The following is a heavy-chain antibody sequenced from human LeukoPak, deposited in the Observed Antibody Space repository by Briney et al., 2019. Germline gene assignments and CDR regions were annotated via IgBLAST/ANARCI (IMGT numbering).Heavy chain of an antibody. CDR1: GFTVSSNY. CDR3: AKEIFSGLLYIDY. J-gene: IGHJ4*02. D-gene: IGHD5-12*01. Sequence: GGSLRLSCAASGFTVSSNYMSWVRQAPGKGLEWVSAITDAVGSTHYADSVKGRFTISSDNSKNTVYLQMNSLRPEDMAVYYCAKEIFSGLLYIDYWGQGTLVTVSS. V-gene: IGHV3-23*01. CDR2: ITDAVGST.